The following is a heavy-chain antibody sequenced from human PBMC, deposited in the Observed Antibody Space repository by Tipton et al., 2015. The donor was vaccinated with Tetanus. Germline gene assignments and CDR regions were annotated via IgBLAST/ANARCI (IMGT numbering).Heavy chain of an antibody. J-gene: IGHJ4*02. CDR3: ARGLPREPFYFDY. D-gene: IGHD1-26*01. Sequence: LRLSCAASGFTFGSYAMNWVRQAPGKGLEWIAFIYYTGTPFYNPSLRSRLGISVDTSKNQFSLKLTSVTAADTAVYFCARGLPREPFYFDYWGQGKQVIVSS. V-gene: IGHV4-59*12. CDR2: IYYTGTP. CDR1: GFTFGSYA.